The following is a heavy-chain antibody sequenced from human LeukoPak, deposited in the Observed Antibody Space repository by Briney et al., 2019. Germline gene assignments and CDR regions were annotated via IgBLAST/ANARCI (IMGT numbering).Heavy chain of an antibody. J-gene: IGHJ6*02. D-gene: IGHD1-26*01. Sequence: PGGSLRLSCAASGLTFSDYYMSWIRQAPGKGLEWVSYISSSSSYTNYADSVKGRFTISRDNAKNSLYLQMNSLRAEDTAVYYCARRGATSRYYYGMDVWGQGTTVTVSS. CDR3: ARRGATSRYYYGMDV. CDR1: GLTFSDYY. CDR2: ISSSSSYT. V-gene: IGHV3-11*06.